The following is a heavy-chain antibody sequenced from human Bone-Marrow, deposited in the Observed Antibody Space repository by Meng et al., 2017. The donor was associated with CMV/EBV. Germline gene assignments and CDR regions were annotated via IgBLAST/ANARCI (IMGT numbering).Heavy chain of an antibody. CDR1: GGTFSSYT. CDR2: IIPIFGTA. V-gene: IGHV1-69*05. CDR3: ARELQDWFDP. Sequence: SVKVSCKASGGTFSSYTISWVRQAPGQGLEWMGGIIPIFGTANYAQKFQGRVTITTDESTSTAYMELSSLRSEDTAVYYCARELQDWFDPWGQGTLVTVSS. J-gene: IGHJ5*02. D-gene: IGHD4-11*01.